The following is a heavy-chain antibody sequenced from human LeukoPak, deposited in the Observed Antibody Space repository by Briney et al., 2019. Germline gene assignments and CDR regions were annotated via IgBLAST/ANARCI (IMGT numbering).Heavy chain of an antibody. D-gene: IGHD1-14*01. CDR3: ARVREPDYFDY. Sequence: PSETLSLTCTVSGGSISSYYWSWIRQPPGKGLEWIGYIYYSGSTNYNPSLKSRVTISVDTSKNQFSLKLSSVTAADTAVYYCARVREPDYFDYWGQGTLVTVSS. CDR1: GGSISSYY. V-gene: IGHV4-59*01. J-gene: IGHJ4*02. CDR2: IYYSGST.